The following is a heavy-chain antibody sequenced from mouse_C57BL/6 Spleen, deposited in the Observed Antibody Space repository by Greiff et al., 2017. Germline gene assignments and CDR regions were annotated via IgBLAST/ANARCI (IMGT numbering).Heavy chain of an antibody. V-gene: IGHV2-2*01. CDR1: GFSLTSYG. Sequence: VQLQQSGPGLVQPSQSLSITCTVSGFSLTSYGVHWVRQSPGKGLEWLGVIWRGGSTDYNAAFISRLSISKDNSKSQVFFKMNSLQADDTAIYYCARTEGAGSNLYAMDYWGQGTSVTVSS. D-gene: IGHD1-1*01. CDR3: ARTEGAGSNLYAMDY. J-gene: IGHJ4*01. CDR2: IWRGGST.